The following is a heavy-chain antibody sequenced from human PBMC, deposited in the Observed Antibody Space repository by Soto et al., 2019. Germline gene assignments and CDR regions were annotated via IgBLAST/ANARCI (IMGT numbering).Heavy chain of an antibody. CDR3: AKDLGYCSGGSCYSLAY. D-gene: IGHD2-15*01. CDR1: GFTFSSYG. Sequence: GGSLRLSCAASGFTFSSYGMHWVRQAPGKGLEWVAVISYDGSNKYYADSVKGRFTISRDNSKNTLYLQMNSLRAEDTAVYYWAKDLGYCSGGSCYSLAYWGQGTLVTVSS. CDR2: ISYDGSNK. V-gene: IGHV3-30*18. J-gene: IGHJ4*02.